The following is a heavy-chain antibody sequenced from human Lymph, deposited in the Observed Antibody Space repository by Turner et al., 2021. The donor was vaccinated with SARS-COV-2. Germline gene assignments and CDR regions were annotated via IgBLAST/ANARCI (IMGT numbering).Heavy chain of an antibody. J-gene: IGHJ6*02. CDR1: GIIVRRHH. Sequence: EVPVVETGGGLIQPGGSLRLSCSASGIIVRRHHMTWVRQAPGKGLEWASVINSDGTTYYAGSVKGRVNISRDNSKNTLYLQMNGLRVDDTAVYYCARDLGAYGMDVWGQGTTVTVSS. D-gene: IGHD2-15*01. CDR2: INSDGTT. CDR3: ARDLGAYGMDV. V-gene: IGHV3-53*02.